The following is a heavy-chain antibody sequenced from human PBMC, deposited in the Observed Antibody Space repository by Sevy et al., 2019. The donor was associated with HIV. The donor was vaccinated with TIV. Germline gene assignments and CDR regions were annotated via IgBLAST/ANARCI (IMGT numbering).Heavy chain of an antibody. V-gene: IGHV4-4*07. J-gene: IGHJ5*02. CDR2: IYTSGST. Sequence: SETLSLTCTVSGGSISSYYWSWIRQPAGKGLEWIGRIYTSGSTNYNPSLKSRVTMSVDTSKNQFSLKLSSVTAADTALYYCARDWGGYSGSYYVVNWFDPWGQGTLVTVSS. D-gene: IGHD1-26*01. CDR3: ARDWGGYSGSYYVVNWFDP. CDR1: GGSISSYY.